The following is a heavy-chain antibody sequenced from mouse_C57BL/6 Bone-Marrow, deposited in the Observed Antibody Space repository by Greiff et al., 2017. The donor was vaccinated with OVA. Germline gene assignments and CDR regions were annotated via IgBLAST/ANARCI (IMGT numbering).Heavy chain of an antibody. CDR3: ARENYYGSDYFDY. CDR2: IYPGSGST. Sequence: VQLQQSGAELVKPGASVKMSCKASGYTFTSYWITWVKQRPGQGLEWIGDIYPGSGSTNYHEKFKSKATLTVDTSSSTAYMQLSSLTSEDSAVYYCARENYYGSDYFDYWGQGTTLTVSS. D-gene: IGHD1-1*01. CDR1: GYTFTSYW. V-gene: IGHV1-55*01. J-gene: IGHJ2*01.